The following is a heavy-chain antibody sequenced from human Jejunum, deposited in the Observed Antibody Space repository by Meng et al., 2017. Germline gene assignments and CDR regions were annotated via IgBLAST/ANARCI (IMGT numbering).Heavy chain of an antibody. CDR1: GFTFGSYW. V-gene: IGHV3-74*01. Sequence: PLGGSWGCLVLPGGSLIPSCAGSGFTFGSYWIHWFRQVPWKGLVWVSRINSDGSSTSYADSVKGRFSISRDNAKNTLSLQMNSLRAEDTAVYYCARGAVTGQRSDFWGQGTLVTVSS. D-gene: IGHD2-21*02. CDR2: INSDGSST. CDR3: ARGAVTGQRSDF. J-gene: IGHJ4*02.